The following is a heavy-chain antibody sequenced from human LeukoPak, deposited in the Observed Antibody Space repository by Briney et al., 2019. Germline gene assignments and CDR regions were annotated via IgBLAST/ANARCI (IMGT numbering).Heavy chain of an antibody. V-gene: IGHV7-4-1*02. Sequence: PRASVKVSCKASGYTFIDYAMNWVRQAPGQGLEWMGWINTNIGNPTYAQGFTGRFVFSLDTSVSTAYLQISNLKAEDTAVYYCVRAPYGSGSYEVYWGQGTLVTVSS. CDR2: INTNIGNP. J-gene: IGHJ4*02. CDR1: GYTFIDYA. D-gene: IGHD3-10*01. CDR3: VRAPYGSGSYEVY.